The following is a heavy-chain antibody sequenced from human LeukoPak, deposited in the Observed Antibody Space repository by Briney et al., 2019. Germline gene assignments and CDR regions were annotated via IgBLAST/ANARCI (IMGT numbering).Heavy chain of an antibody. CDR3: AGHDYYGSGSYR. D-gene: IGHD3-10*01. J-gene: IGHJ5*02. Sequence: SETLSLTCTVSGGSISSYQWSWIRQPPGKGLEWIGYMYYSGSTKYNPSLRSRVTISGDTSKNQFSLKLISVTAADAAMYYCAGHDYYGSGSYRWGQGTLVTVSS. CDR2: MYYSGST. CDR1: GGSISSYQ. V-gene: IGHV4-59*08.